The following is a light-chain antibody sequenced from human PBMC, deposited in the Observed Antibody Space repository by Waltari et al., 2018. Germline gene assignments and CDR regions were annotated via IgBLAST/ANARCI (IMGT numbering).Light chain of an antibody. CDR3: QQYYKPPPNT. CDR1: QNVFYSSSDKYY. J-gene: IGKJ2*01. Sequence: DIVLTQSPDSLAVSLGERATINCTSSQNVFYSSSDKYYIAWYQQKTRRPPKLLIYGASNLESRVPERFSCSRFGTNFTLTISSLQAEDFAVYYFQQYYKPPPNTFCQGTRFEI. CDR2: GAS. V-gene: IGKV4-1*01.